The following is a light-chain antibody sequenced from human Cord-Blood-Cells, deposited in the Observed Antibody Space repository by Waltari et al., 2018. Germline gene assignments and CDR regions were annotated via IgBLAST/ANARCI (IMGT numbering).Light chain of an antibody. CDR2: DVS. CDR3: SSYTSSSTLV. Sequence: QSSLPQPPPVTRPPVQSITTSSTGPSSTGGGYTYFSWYQQHPGKAPKLMIYDVSNRPSGVSNRFSGSKSGNTASLTISGLQAEDEADYYCSSYTSSSTLVFGGGTKLTVL. V-gene: IGLV2-14*03. CDR1: SSTGGGYTY. J-gene: IGLJ3*02.